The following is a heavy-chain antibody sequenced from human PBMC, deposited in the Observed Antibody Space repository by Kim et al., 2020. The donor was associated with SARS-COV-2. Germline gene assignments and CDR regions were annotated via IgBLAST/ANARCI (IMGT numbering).Heavy chain of an antibody. CDR1: GGTFSSYA. CDR3: ARERTMVRGVITGRYFDY. Sequence: SVKVSCKASGGTFSSYAISWVRQAPGQGIEWMGGIIPIFGTANYAQKFQGRVTITADESTSTAYMELSSLRSEDTAVYYCARERTMVRGVITGRYFDYWGQGTLVTVSS. D-gene: IGHD3-10*01. V-gene: IGHV1-69*13. J-gene: IGHJ4*02. CDR2: IIPIFGTA.